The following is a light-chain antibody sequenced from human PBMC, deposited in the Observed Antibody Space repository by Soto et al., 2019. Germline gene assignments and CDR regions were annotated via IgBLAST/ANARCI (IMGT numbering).Light chain of an antibody. J-gene: IGKJ4*01. CDR3: QQYGSSPLT. Sequence: EIVLTQSPGTLSLSPGERATLSCRASQSVSSSYLAWYQQKPGQAPRLLIYDASSRATGIPDWFSGSGSGTDFTLTISRLEPEDFAVYYCQQYGSSPLTFGGGTKVEIK. CDR2: DAS. CDR1: QSVSSSY. V-gene: IGKV3-20*01.